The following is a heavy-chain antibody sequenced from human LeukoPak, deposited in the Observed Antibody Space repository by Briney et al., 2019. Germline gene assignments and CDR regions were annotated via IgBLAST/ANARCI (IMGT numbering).Heavy chain of an antibody. CDR1: GFTFSSYA. V-gene: IGHV3-23*01. J-gene: IGHJ4*02. D-gene: IGHD2-2*01. CDR3: AKDPGVVPAHYFDY. CDR2: TGSTGVST. Sequence: GGSLRPSCAASGFTFSSYAMNWVRQAPGKGLEWVSGTGSTGVSTFYADSVKGRFTVSRDNSKNTLSLQMNSLRAEDTAVYYCAKDPGVVPAHYFDYWGQGTLVTVSS.